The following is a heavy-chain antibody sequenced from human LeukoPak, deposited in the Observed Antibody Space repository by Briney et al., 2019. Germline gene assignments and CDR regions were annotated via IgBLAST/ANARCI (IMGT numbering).Heavy chain of an antibody. CDR1: GFTFSSYG. Sequence: GRCLRLSCAAAGFTFSSYGMHRVRQPPGKGLEWVAVIWHDGSNTYYADSVKGRFTISRENSKNTLYLQMNSLRAEDTAVYYCARDIAAAGSRYYYYGMDVWGQGTTVTVSS. V-gene: IGHV3-33*01. D-gene: IGHD6-13*01. J-gene: IGHJ6*02. CDR3: ARDIAAAGSRYYYYGMDV. CDR2: IWHDGSNT.